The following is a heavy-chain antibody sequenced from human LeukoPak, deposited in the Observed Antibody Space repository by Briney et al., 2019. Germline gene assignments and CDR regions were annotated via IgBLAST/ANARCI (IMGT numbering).Heavy chain of an antibody. J-gene: IGHJ3*02. D-gene: IGHD1-26*01. V-gene: IGHV1-3*04. CDR2: INTDNGNT. CDR3: ARGGSGATFDI. Sequence: ASVKVSCKTSGYTFTRYTIHWMRQAPGQGLEWMGWINTDNGNTKYPQQFQGRVTSIRDISANTVYMELSSLRSEDTATYYCARGGSGATFDIWGQGTMVTVSS. CDR1: GYTFTRYT.